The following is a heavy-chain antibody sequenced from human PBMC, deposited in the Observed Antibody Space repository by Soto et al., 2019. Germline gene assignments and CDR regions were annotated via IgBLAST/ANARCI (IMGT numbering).Heavy chain of an antibody. J-gene: IGHJ6*02. CDR2: ISYDGGNK. CDR3: ARADREYIAGVIGVRPGEYGVDV. V-gene: IGHV3-30-3*01. D-gene: IGHD2-21*01. CDR1: GFTFRNYA. Sequence: QVQLVESGGGVVQPGRSLRLSCAASGFTFRNYAMHWVRQAPGKGLECVAVISYDGGNKFYRDYVKGRFTISRDNSKNKPYLKINSLRYEDTAVYYRARADREYIAGVIGVRPGEYGVDVWGQGTTVTVSS.